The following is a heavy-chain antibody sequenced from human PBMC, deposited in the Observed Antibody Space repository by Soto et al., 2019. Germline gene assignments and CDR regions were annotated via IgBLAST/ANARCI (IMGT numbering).Heavy chain of an antibody. CDR2: IYYSGST. Sequence: PSETLSLTCTVSGGSISSGDYYWSWIRQPPGKGLEWIGYIYYSGSTYYNPSLKSRVTISVDTSKNQSSLKLSSVTAADTAVYYCARDRGGYCSSTSCYNNYYYGMDVWGQGTTVTVSS. V-gene: IGHV4-30-4*01. D-gene: IGHD2-2*02. J-gene: IGHJ6*02. CDR1: GGSISSGDYY. CDR3: ARDRGGYCSSTSCYNNYYYGMDV.